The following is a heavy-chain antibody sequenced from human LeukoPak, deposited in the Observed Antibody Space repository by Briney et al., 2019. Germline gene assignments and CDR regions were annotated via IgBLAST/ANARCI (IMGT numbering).Heavy chain of an antibody. D-gene: IGHD3-10*01. J-gene: IGHJ6*02. CDR1: GYTFTSYG. Sequence: ASVKVSCKASGYTFTSYGISWVRQAPGQGLEWMGWISAYNGNTNYAQKLQGRVTMTTDTSTSTAYMELRSLRSDDTAVYYCARRYYGSGSYWAYYYGMDVWGQGTTVTVSS. CDR2: ISAYNGNT. CDR3: ARRYYGSGSYWAYYYGMDV. V-gene: IGHV1-18*01.